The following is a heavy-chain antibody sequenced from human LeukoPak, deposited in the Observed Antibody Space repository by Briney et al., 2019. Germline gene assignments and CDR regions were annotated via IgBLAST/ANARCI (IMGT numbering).Heavy chain of an antibody. J-gene: IGHJ4*02. D-gene: IGHD3-3*01. CDR1: GFTVSSNY. Sequence: PGGSLRLSCAASGFTVSSNYMSWVRQAPGKGLEWVSVIYTGGSTYYADSVKGRFTPSRDNSKNTLYLQMNSLRAEDTAVYYCARDRGDYDFWSGYYRIDYWGQGTLVTVSS. V-gene: IGHV3-53*01. CDR3: ARDRGDYDFWSGYYRIDY. CDR2: IYTGGST.